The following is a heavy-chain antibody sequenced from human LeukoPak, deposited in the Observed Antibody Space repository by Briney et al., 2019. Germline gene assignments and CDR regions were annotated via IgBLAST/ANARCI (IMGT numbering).Heavy chain of an antibody. CDR1: GFTFSDYY. V-gene: IGHV3-11*01. D-gene: IGHD6-13*01. J-gene: IGHJ4*02. CDR2: ISSGGSTI. Sequence: GGPLRLSCAVSGFTFSDYYMSWIRQAPGKGLEWVSYISSGGSTISHADSVKGRFTISRDNAENSLYLQMNSLRAEDTAVYYCARRPAAGRCFDYWGQGTLVTVSS. CDR3: ARRPAAGRCFDY.